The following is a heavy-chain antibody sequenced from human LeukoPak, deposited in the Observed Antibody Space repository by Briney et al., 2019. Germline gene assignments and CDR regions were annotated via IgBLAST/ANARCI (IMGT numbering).Heavy chain of an antibody. CDR1: GFTFSSYN. J-gene: IGHJ3*02. CDR3: ARDHIPQWLVHDAFDI. D-gene: IGHD6-19*01. Sequence: GGSLRLSCAASGFTFSSYNMNWVRQAPGKGLEWVSSISSSSSYIYYADSVKGRFTISRDNAKNSLYLQMNSLRAEDTAVYYCARDHIPQWLVHDAFDIWGQGTMVTVSS. CDR2: ISSSSSYI. V-gene: IGHV3-21*01.